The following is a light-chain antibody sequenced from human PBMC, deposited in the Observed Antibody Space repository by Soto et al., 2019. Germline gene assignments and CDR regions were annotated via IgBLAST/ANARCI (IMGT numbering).Light chain of an antibody. CDR3: SSYAGRNNFGV. CDR2: DVT. CDR1: SSDVGDYNY. Sequence: QSALTQPPSVSGSPGQSVTISCTGTSSDVGDYNYVSWYQHQPDKAPKLLIYDVTKRPSGVPDRFSGSKSGNTASLTVSGLQAEDEADYYCSSYAGRNNFGVFGGGTKVTVL. J-gene: IGLJ2*01. V-gene: IGLV2-8*01.